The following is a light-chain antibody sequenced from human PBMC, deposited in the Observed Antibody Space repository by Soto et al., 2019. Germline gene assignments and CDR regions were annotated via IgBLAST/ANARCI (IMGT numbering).Light chain of an antibody. CDR3: ATWDNSLSAVL. CDR2: GSD. CDR1: SSNIGNND. Sequence: QAVVTQPPSVSAAPGQRITISCSGSSSNIGNNDVAWYQHLPGTAPKLLIYGSDKRLSGISDRFSGSRSGTSATLGITGLQTGDEADYYCATWDNSLSAVLFGGGTKLTVL. J-gene: IGLJ2*01. V-gene: IGLV1-51*01.